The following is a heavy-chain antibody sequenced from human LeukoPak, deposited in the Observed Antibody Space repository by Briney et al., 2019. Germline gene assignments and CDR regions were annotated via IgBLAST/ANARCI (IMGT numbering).Heavy chain of an antibody. D-gene: IGHD3-16*02. V-gene: IGHV3-23*01. CDR1: GFTFSSYA. CDR3: AKDRLGELSIDAFDI. J-gene: IGHJ3*02. Sequence: GGSLGLSCAASGFTFSSYAMSWVRQAPGKGLEWVSAISGSGGSTYYADSVKGRFTISRDNSKNTLYLQMNSLRAEDTAVYYCAKDRLGELSIDAFDIWGQGTMVTVSS. CDR2: ISGSGGST.